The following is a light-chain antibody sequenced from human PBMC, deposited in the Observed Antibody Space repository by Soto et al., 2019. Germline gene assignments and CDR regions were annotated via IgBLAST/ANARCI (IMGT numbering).Light chain of an antibody. CDR2: GAS. CDR3: QQYNNWPIT. Sequence: IVMTQSPSTLSVSTGERATLSCRASQSVSSNLAWYQHKPGQAPRLLIYGASTRATGIPARFSGSGSGTEFTLTISSLQSEDFAVYYCQQYNNWPITFAQGTRLEIK. CDR1: QSVSSN. J-gene: IGKJ5*01. V-gene: IGKV3-15*01.